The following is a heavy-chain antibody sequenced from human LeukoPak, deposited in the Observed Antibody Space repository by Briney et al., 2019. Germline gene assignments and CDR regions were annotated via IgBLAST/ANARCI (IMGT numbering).Heavy chain of an antibody. Sequence: PGGSLRLSCAASGFTFSSYAMSWVRQAPGKGLEWVSAISGSGGNTYYADSVKGRFTISRDNSKNTLYLQMNSLRAEDTAVYYCAKDEGSGCSNWFDPWGQGTLVTVSS. D-gene: IGHD6-19*01. CDR2: ISGSGGNT. CDR1: GFTFSSYA. J-gene: IGHJ5*02. CDR3: AKDEGSGCSNWFDP. V-gene: IGHV3-23*01.